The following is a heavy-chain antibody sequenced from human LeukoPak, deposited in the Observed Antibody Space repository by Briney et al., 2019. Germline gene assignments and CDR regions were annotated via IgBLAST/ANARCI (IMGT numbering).Heavy chain of an antibody. J-gene: IGHJ4*02. CDR1: GYTFSGYY. Sequence: ASVKVSFKASGYTFSGYYIHWVRQGPGQGLEWMGWINPNSGVTDYAQKFQGRVTMTRDTSISTAYMELSRLASDDTAIYYCARDRTASWYGGEDYWGQGTLVTVSS. CDR3: ARDRTASWYGGEDY. CDR2: INPNSGVT. V-gene: IGHV1-2*02. D-gene: IGHD6-13*01.